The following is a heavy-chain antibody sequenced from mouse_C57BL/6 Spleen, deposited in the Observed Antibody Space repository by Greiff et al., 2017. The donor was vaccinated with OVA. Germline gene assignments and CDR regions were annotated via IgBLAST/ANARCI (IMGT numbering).Heavy chain of an antibody. CDR2: IYWDDDK. CDR3: ARSYYGNPFAY. D-gene: IGHD2-1*01. CDR1: GFSLSNSGMG. V-gene: IGHV8-12*01. J-gene: IGHJ3*01. Sequence: QVTLKVSGPGLLQSSQTLSLSCSFSGFSLSNSGMGVSWIRHPSGMGLVWLAHIYWDDDKRYNPSLKSRLTISKDTSRNQVFLKITSVDTADTATYYCARSYYGNPFAYWGQGTLVTVSA.